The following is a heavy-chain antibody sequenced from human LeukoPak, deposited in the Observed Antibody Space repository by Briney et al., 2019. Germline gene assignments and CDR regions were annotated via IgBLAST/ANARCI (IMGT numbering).Heavy chain of an antibody. J-gene: IGHJ4*02. CDR3: ARDKVGQWLIPFDY. Sequence: ASVKVSCKASGYTFTSYGISWVRQAPGQGLEWMGWISAYNGNTNYAQKLQGRVTMTTDTSTSTAYMELRSLRPDDTAVYYCARDKVGQWLIPFDYWGQGTLVTVSS. CDR1: GYTFTSYG. CDR2: ISAYNGNT. D-gene: IGHD6-19*01. V-gene: IGHV1-18*01.